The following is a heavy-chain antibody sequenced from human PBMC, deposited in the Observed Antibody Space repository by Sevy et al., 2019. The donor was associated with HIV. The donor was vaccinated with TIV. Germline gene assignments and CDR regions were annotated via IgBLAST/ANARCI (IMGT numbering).Heavy chain of an antibody. V-gene: IGHV3-48*03. CDR2: ISNSGTTK. Sequence: GGSLRLSCTASGFPFSTYEMSWVHQAPGKGLEWISYISNSGTTKYYSDSMKGRFTISRDNAKKSLYLQMNSLRAEDTALYYCARDLPPSATTVAHFDYWGRGTLVTVSS. CDR1: GFPFSTYE. CDR3: ARDLPPSATTVAHFDY. J-gene: IGHJ4*02. D-gene: IGHD4-17*01.